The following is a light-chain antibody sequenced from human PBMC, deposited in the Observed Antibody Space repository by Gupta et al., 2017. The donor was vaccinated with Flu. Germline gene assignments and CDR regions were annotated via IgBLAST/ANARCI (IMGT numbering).Light chain of an antibody. Sequence: DIQMTQSPSTLSASVGDRVTITYRASQSISSWLAWYQQKPGKAPKLLIYKASSLDSGVPSRFSGSGSGTEFTLTISSLQPDDFATYYCQQYSSYPRTFGQGTKVEIK. CDR3: QQYSSYPRT. CDR1: QSISSW. V-gene: IGKV1-5*03. CDR2: KAS. J-gene: IGKJ1*01.